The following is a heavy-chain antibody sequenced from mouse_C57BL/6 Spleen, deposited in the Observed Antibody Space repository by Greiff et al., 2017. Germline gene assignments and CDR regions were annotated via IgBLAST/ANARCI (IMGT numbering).Heavy chain of an antibody. V-gene: IGHV1-69*01. D-gene: IGHD1-1*01. CDR3: ARKDGITTYYFDY. Sequence: VQLQESGAELVMPGASVKLSCKASGYTFTSYWMHWVKQRPGQGLEWIGEIAPSASYTNYNQKFKGKSTLTVDKSSSTAYMQLSSLTSEDSAVYYCARKDGITTYYFDYWGQGTTLTVSS. J-gene: IGHJ2*01. CDR2: IAPSASYT. CDR1: GYTFTSYW.